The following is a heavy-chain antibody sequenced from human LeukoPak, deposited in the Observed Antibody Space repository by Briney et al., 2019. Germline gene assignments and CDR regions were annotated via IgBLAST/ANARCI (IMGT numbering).Heavy chain of an antibody. CDR2: IKPDGSAE. V-gene: IGHV3-7*01. J-gene: IGHJ4*02. CDR3: ARANNSSWHD. Sequence: PGGSLRLSCAASGFNVSNNYMSWVRQAPGRGLDWVANIKPDGSAEYYAASVKGRFTVSRDNAKNSLYLQMSSLRVEDTAVYYCARANNSSWHDWGQGTLVTVSS. CDR1: GFNVSNNY. D-gene: IGHD6-13*01.